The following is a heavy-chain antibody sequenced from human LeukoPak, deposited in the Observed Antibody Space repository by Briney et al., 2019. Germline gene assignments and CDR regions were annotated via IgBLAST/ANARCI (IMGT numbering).Heavy chain of an antibody. CDR2: ISPTGSTT. D-gene: IGHD6-6*01. CDR3: ARGPNSNWSGLDF. CDR1: EFTFSNYW. V-gene: IGHV3-74*01. Sequence: GGSLRLSCAASEFTFSNYWIHWVRQAPGKGLVWVSRISPTGSTTSYADSVKGRFTVSRDNAKNTLYLQVNNLRAEDTAVYYCARGPNSNWSGLDFWGQGTLLTVSS. J-gene: IGHJ4*02.